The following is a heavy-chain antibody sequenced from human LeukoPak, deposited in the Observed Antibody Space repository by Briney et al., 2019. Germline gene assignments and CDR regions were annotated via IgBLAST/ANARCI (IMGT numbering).Heavy chain of an antibody. CDR2: ISGSGGDT. J-gene: IGHJ4*02. CDR3: AKDNSGNFLSSFDY. Sequence: GGSLRLSCAASGFTFSNYAMTWVRQSPGKGLEWVSTISGSGGDTYYADSVKGRFTMSRDNSKNTLDLQMSSLRAEDTAIYYCAKDNSGNFLSSFDYWGQGTLVTVSS. CDR1: GFTFSNYA. D-gene: IGHD1-26*01. V-gene: IGHV3-23*01.